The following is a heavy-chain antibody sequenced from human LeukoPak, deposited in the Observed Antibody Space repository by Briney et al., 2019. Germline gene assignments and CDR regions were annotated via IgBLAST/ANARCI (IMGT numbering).Heavy chain of an antibody. CDR2: IVVGSGNT. J-gene: IGHJ3*02. CDR3: AARTANVAFNI. V-gene: IGHV1-58*01. D-gene: IGHD1-1*01. Sequence: SVKVSCKASGFTFTSFAVQWVRQARGQRLEWIGWIVVGSGNTNYAQKFQERVTITRDMSTSTAYMELSSLRSEDTAVYYCAARTANVAFNIWGQGTMVTVSS. CDR1: GFTFTSFA.